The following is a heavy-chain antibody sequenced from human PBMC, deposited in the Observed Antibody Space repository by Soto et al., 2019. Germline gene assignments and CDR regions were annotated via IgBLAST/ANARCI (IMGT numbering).Heavy chain of an antibody. CDR2: MSYDGART. Sequence: QVQLVESGGGVVQPGGSLSLSCATSGFTFTSFTMHWVRQAPGKGLEWIAVMSYDGARTDYADAVKGRFTISRDTSKNTLYMQMNNLRTDDTAMYYCARDRPYGDPNWFDPWGQGTLVTVSS. V-gene: IGHV3-30-3*01. D-gene: IGHD4-17*01. CDR1: GFTFTSFT. CDR3: ARDRPYGDPNWFDP. J-gene: IGHJ5*02.